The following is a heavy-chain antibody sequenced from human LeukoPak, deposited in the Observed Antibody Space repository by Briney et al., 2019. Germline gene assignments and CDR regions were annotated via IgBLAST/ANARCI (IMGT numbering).Heavy chain of an antibody. CDR1: GFTFSIYW. J-gene: IGHJ4*02. Sequence: PGGSLRLSCAASGFTFSIYWMHWVRQAPGKGLVWVSRINSDGSSTSYTDSVKGRFTISRDNAKNTLYLQMNSLRAEDTAVYFCARDRVNYDSSGYYYWGQGTLVTVSS. V-gene: IGHV3-74*01. CDR3: ARDRVNYDSSGYYY. CDR2: INSDGSST. D-gene: IGHD3-22*01.